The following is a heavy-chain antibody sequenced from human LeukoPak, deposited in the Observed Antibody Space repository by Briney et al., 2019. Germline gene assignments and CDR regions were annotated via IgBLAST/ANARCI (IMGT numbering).Heavy chain of an antibody. CDR3: ARDQQVYSSGWLPGY. D-gene: IGHD6-19*01. CDR2: ISSGGSIK. Sequence: GGSLRLSCAASGFTFSDYYMSWIRQAPGKGLELVSYISSGGSIKHYIDSVKGRFTISRDNAKNSLYLQMNSLRAEDTALYYCARDQQVYSSGWLPGYWGQGTLVTVSS. V-gene: IGHV3-11*01. J-gene: IGHJ4*02. CDR1: GFTFSDYY.